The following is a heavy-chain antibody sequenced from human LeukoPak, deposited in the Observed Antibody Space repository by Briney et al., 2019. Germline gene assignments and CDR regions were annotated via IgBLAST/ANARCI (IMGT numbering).Heavy chain of an antibody. V-gene: IGHV4-59*12. CDR3: ARDGFSLRHFDY. CDR1: GGSISSYY. CDR2: IYYSGST. J-gene: IGHJ4*02. D-gene: IGHD4-17*01. Sequence: PSETLSLTCTVSGGSISSYYWSWIRQPPGKGLEWIGYIYYSGSTNYNPSLKSRVTISVDTSKSQFSLKLSSVTAADTAVYYCARDGFSLRHFDYWGQGTLVTVSS.